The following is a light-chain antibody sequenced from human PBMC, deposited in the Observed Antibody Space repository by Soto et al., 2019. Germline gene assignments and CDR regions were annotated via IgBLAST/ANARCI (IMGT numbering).Light chain of an antibody. Sequence: QSVLTQPASVSGSPGQSITISCTGASSDVGRYNYVSWYQLHPGKAPKLIIYEATQRPSGVSHRFSGSRSGNTASLTISGLQAEDEADYYCCSYAGGGTSRVFGTGTKVTVL. V-gene: IGLV2-23*01. CDR1: SSDVGRYNY. J-gene: IGLJ1*01. CDR3: CSYAGGGTSRV. CDR2: EAT.